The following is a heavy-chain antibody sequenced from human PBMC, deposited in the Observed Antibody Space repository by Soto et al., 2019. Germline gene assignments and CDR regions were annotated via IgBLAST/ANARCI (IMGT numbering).Heavy chain of an antibody. J-gene: IGHJ3*01. Sequence: QVELVQSGADVKEPGASLTVSCKSSGFTFTSYTIHWVRQTPGHRLEWLGLRNALNGKTKYSDKFQVRITLSGDTSASTASMDLGNLESEDTAVYYCARLFRYSAALDLWGLGTRVLVSS. D-gene: IGHD2-15*01. CDR1: GFTFTSYT. CDR2: RNALNGKT. CDR3: ARLFRYSAALDL. V-gene: IGHV1-3*01.